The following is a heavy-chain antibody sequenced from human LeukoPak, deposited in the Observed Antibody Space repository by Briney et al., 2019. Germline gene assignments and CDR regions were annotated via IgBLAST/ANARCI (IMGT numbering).Heavy chain of an antibody. J-gene: IGHJ6*03. Sequence: GGSLRLSCAASGFTFDDYGMSWVRQAPGKGLEWVSGINWNGISTGYADSVKGRFTISRDNAKTSLYLQMNSLRVEDTALYYCARSLRYFDWSPGGYYYYMDVWGKGTTVTVSS. CDR2: INWNGIST. D-gene: IGHD3-9*01. CDR3: ARSLRYFDWSPGGYYYYMDV. V-gene: IGHV3-20*04. CDR1: GFTFDDYG.